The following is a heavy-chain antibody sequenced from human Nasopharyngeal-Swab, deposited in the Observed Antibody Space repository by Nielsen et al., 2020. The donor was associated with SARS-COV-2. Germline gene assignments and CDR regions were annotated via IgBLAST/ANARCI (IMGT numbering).Heavy chain of an antibody. D-gene: IGHD5-18*01. CDR3: ARVPGDTAMASDY. J-gene: IGHJ4*02. CDR2: IWDDGSNK. Sequence: RQPPGKGLEWVAVIWDDGSNKYYADSVKGRFTISRDNSKNTLYLQMNSLRAEDTAVYYCARVPGDTAMASDYWGQGTLVTVSS. V-gene: IGHV3-33*01.